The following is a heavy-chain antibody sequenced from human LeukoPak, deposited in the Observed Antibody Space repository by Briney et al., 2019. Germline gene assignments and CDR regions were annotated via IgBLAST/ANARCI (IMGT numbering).Heavy chain of an antibody. V-gene: IGHV1-24*01. CDR1: GYTLTELS. Sequence: ASVTVSFKVSGYTLTELSMHWVRQAPGKGLEWMGGFDPEDGETIYAQKFQGRVTMTEDTSTDTAYMELSSLRSEDTAVYYCATAEIKRDYDSSGLNYFDYWGQGTLVTVSS. CDR2: FDPEDGET. D-gene: IGHD3-22*01. J-gene: IGHJ4*02. CDR3: ATAEIKRDYDSSGLNYFDY.